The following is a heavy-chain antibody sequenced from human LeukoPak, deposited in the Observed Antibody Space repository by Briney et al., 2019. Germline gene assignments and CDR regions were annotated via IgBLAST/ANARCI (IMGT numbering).Heavy chain of an antibody. CDR3: AKDAYSSGWYYFDS. Sequence: AGSLRLSCAASRFTFDDYGMHWVRQVPGKGLEWVSLISGDGSSTYYADSVKGRFTISRDNSKNSLYLQMNSLRTEDTALYYCAKDAYSSGWYYFDSWGQGTLVTVSS. V-gene: IGHV3-43*02. D-gene: IGHD6-19*01. CDR1: RFTFDDYG. J-gene: IGHJ4*02. CDR2: ISGDGSST.